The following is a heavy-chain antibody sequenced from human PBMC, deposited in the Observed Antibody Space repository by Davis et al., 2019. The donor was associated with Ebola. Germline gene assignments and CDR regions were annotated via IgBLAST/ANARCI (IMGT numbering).Heavy chain of an antibody. J-gene: IGHJ5*02. CDR2: ISAYNGNT. D-gene: IGHD3-10*01. CDR1: GYTFTSYG. V-gene: IGHV1-18*01. CDR3: AGGITMVQGGDWFDP. Sequence: ASVTVSCKASGYTFTSYGISWVRQAPGQGLEWMGWISAYNGNTNYAQKLQGRVTMTTDTSTSTAYMELRSLRSDDTAVYYCAGGITMVQGGDWFDPWGQGTLVTVSS.